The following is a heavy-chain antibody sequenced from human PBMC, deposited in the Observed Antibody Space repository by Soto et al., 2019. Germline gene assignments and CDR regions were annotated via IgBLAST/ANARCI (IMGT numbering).Heavy chain of an antibody. CDR1: GFTFSYYW. J-gene: IGHJ3*01. CDR2: IHSDGSST. CDR3: AIGDRAAVDH. Sequence: EVQLVESGGGLVRPGGSLRLSCAASGFTFSYYWMHWVRQAPGKGLVWVSRIHSDGSSTTYADFVKGRFIISRDNARNTVALQMNTASVEDTAVYYCAIGDRAAVDHWGQRTVGTVSS. V-gene: IGHV3-74*01.